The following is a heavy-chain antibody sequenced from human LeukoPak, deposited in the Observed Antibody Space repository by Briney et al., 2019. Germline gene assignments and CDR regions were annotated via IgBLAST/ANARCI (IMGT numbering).Heavy chain of an antibody. CDR1: GYTFTSYY. D-gene: IGHD3-22*01. Sequence: GASVKVSCKASGYTFTSYYMHWVRQAPGQGLEWMGIINPSGGSTSYAQKFQGRVTMTRDMSTSTVYMELSSLRSEDTAVYYCARDDAVGYYYDRRVPRFQRWGQGTLVTVSS. J-gene: IGHJ1*01. CDR2: INPSGGST. V-gene: IGHV1-46*01. CDR3: ARDDAVGYYYDRRVPRFQR.